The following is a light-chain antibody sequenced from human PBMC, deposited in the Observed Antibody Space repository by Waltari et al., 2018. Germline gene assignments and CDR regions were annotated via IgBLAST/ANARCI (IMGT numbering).Light chain of an antibody. Sequence: DIVMTQSPLSLPVTPGEPASISCRSSQSLLHSNGYNYLDWYLQKPGQSPQFLIYLGSNRASGVPDRFRGSGSGTDFTLKVSRVEAEDVGVYYCMQALQTRYTFGQGTKLEIK. CDR3: MQALQTRYT. CDR2: LGS. CDR1: QSLLHSNGYNY. J-gene: IGKJ2*01. V-gene: IGKV2-28*01.